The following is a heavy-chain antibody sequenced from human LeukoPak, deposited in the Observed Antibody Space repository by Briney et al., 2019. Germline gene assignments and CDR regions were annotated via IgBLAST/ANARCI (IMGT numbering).Heavy chain of an antibody. CDR2: ISSNGGST. J-gene: IGHJ4*02. CDR3: ARCYYDSSGYPTQDY. D-gene: IGHD3-22*01. Sequence: GGSLRLSCAASGFTFSSYAMHWVRQAPGKGLEYVSAISSNGGSTYYANSVKGRFTISRDNSKNTLYLQMGRLRAEDMAVYYCARCYYDSSGYPTQDYWGQGTLVTVSS. CDR1: GFTFSSYA. V-gene: IGHV3-64*01.